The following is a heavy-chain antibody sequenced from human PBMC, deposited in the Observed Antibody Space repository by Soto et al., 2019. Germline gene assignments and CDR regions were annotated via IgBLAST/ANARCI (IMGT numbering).Heavy chain of an antibody. CDR3: ARLPVDTITSLDY. CDR1: GFTFSRYW. J-gene: IGHJ4*02. Sequence: EVQLVESGGDLVQPGGFLRLSCATSGFTFSRYWMHWLRQVPGKGLVWVSRINSDGSSISYSDSVKGRFNISRDNAKNTLYLQMNSLRVEDTAVYYCARLPVDTITSLDYWGQGTLVTVSS. V-gene: IGHV3-74*01. D-gene: IGHD3-3*01. CDR2: INSDGSSI.